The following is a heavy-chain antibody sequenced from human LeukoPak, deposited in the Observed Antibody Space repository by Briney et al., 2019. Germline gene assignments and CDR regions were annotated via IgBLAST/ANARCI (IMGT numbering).Heavy chain of an antibody. J-gene: IGHJ5*02. CDR3: ARGADGVSSNSRGWFDP. CDR1: GFTFSSYS. D-gene: IGHD2-15*01. V-gene: IGHV3-21*01. CDR2: ISTSSSYI. Sequence: GGSLRLSCTASGFTFSSYSMNWVRQAPGKGLEWVSSISTSSSYIYYADSVKGRFTIPRDNARNSLYLQMNTLRAEDTAVYSCARGADGVSSNSRGWFDPWGQGTLVTVSS.